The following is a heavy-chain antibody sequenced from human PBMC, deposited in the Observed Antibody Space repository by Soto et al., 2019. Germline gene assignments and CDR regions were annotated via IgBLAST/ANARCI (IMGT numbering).Heavy chain of an antibody. CDR3: ARGGELELRVNWFDP. CDR1: GFTVSSNY. Sequence: EVQLVESGGGLVQPGGSLRLSCAASGFTVSSNYMSWVRQAPGKGLEWVSVIYSGGSTYYADSVKGRFTISRDNSKNTLYLQMNSLRAEDTAVYYCARGGELELRVNWFDPWGQGTLVTVSS. V-gene: IGHV3-66*01. CDR2: IYSGGST. D-gene: IGHD1-7*01. J-gene: IGHJ5*02.